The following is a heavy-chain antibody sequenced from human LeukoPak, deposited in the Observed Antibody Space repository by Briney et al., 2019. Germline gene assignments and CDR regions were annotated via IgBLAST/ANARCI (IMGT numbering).Heavy chain of an antibody. Sequence: KLWESLKISCKASGYSFNSYWIDWVRQVPGKGLEWMGVIYPGDSDTRYNPSFQGQVTISVDKSIATAYLQWSSLKASDTAIYYCARSTGYAFSYIDFWAQGTLVTVSS. J-gene: IGHJ4*02. CDR2: IYPGDSDT. V-gene: IGHV5-51*01. D-gene: IGHD1-1*01. CDR3: ARSTGYAFSYIDF. CDR1: GYSFNSYW.